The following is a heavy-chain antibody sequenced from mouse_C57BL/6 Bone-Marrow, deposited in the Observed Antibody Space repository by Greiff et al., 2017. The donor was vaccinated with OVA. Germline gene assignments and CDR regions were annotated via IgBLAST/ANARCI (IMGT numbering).Heavy chain of an antibody. D-gene: IGHD3-2*02. V-gene: IGHV3-6*01. CDR2: ISYDGSN. Sequence: EVKLQESGPGLVKPSQSLSLTCSVTGYSITSGYYWNWIRQFPGNKLEWMGYISYDGSNNYNPSLKNRISITRDTSKNQFFLKLNSVTTEDTATYYCASKDSSGYGYFDVWGTGTTVTVSS. J-gene: IGHJ1*03. CDR3: ASKDSSGYGYFDV. CDR1: GYSITSGYY.